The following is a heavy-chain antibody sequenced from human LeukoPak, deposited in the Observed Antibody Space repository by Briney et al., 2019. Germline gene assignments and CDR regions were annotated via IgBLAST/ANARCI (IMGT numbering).Heavy chain of an antibody. CDR3: ARHVRSGYLMGYSDY. CDR2: IYHSVST. J-gene: IGHJ4*02. CDR1: GSSISSGYY. D-gene: IGHD3-3*02. V-gene: IGHV4-38-2*01. Sequence: PSETLSLTCAVSGSSISSGYYWGWIRQPPGKGLEWIGSIYHSVSTYYNPSLKSRVTISVDTSKNQFSLKLSSVTAADTAVYYCARHVRSGYLMGYSDYWGQGTLVTVSS.